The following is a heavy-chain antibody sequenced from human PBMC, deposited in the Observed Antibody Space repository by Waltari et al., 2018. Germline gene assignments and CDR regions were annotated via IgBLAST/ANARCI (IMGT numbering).Heavy chain of an antibody. Sequence: QVQLQESGPGLVKPSETLSLTCAVSGYSISSGYYWGGIRQPPGKGLEWIGSIYHSGSTYYNPSLKSRVTISVDTSKNQFSLKLSSVTAADTAVYYCARAGRLLWFGDIWGQGTMVTVSS. D-gene: IGHD3-10*01. CDR3: ARAGRLLWFGDI. CDR1: GYSISSGYY. V-gene: IGHV4-38-2*01. J-gene: IGHJ3*02. CDR2: IYHSGST.